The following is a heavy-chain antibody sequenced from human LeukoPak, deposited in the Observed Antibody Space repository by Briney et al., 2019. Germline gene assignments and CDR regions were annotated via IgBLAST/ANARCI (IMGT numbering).Heavy chain of an antibody. CDR2: IYYSGST. Sequence: PSETLSLTCTASGGSISSYYRSWIRQPPGKGLEWVGYIYYSGSTNYNPSLKSRVTISVDTSNNQFSLKLSSVTVADTAVYYCAREDSGYDRYYYYYMDVWGKGTTVTVSS. CDR3: AREDSGYDRYYYYYMDV. V-gene: IGHV4-59*01. D-gene: IGHD5-12*01. CDR1: GGSISSYY. J-gene: IGHJ6*03.